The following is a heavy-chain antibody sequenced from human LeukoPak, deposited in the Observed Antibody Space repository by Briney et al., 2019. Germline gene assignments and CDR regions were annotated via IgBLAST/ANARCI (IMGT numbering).Heavy chain of an antibody. CDR3: AVERDGYSIDY. V-gene: IGHV4-61*02. D-gene: IGHD5-24*01. J-gene: IGHJ4*02. CDR1: GGSISSGSYY. CDR2: IYTSGST. Sequence: SETLSLTCTASGGSISSGSYYWSWIRQPAGKGLEWIGRIYTSGSTNYNPSLKSRVTISVDTSKNQFSLKLSSVTAADTAVYYCAVERDGYSIDYWGQGTLVTVSS.